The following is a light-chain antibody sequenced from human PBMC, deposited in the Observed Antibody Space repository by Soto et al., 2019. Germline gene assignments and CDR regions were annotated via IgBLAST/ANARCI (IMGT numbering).Light chain of an antibody. CDR1: QSVGSY. CDR3: QDRNDLPFS. V-gene: IGKV3-11*01. CDR2: DAS. Sequence: EIVLTQSPATLSLSPGERATLSCRASQSVGSYLVWYQQKPGQVPRLLIYDASTRAPGIPARFSGSGSWTDFTPTISSLEHEDFAFYYCQDRNDLPFSFGGGTKVEIK. J-gene: IGKJ4*02.